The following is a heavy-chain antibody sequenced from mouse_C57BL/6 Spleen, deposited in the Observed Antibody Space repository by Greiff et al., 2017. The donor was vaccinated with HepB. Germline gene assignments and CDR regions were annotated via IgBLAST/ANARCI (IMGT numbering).Heavy chain of an antibody. Sequence: EVHLVESGEGLVKPGGSLKLSCAASGFTFSSYAMSWVRQTPEKRLEWVAYISSGGDYIYYADTVKGLFTISRDNARNTLYLQMSSLKSEDTAMYYCTRVDYDVRYAMDYWGQGTSVTVSS. J-gene: IGHJ4*01. CDR1: GFTFSSYA. CDR3: TRVDYDVRYAMDY. CDR2: ISSGGDYI. V-gene: IGHV5-9-1*02. D-gene: IGHD2-4*01.